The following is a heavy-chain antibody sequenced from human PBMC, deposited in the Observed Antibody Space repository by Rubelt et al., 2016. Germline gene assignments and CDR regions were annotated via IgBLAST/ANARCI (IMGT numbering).Heavy chain of an antibody. V-gene: IGHV4-34*01. Sequence: QVQLQQWGAGLLKPSETLSLTCAVYGGSFSGYYWSWIRQPPGKGLEWIGEIHHSGRTHYNPSLKSRVTISVDTSKNQFSLKLSSVTAADTAVYYCARRRRYSGSPYWYFDLWGRGTLVTVSS. CDR1: GGSFSGYY. CDR2: IHHSGRT. CDR3: ARRRRYSGSPYWYFDL. D-gene: IGHD1-26*01. J-gene: IGHJ2*01.